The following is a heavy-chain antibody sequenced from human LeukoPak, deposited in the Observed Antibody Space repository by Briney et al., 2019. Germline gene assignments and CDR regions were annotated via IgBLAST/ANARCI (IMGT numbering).Heavy chain of an antibody. J-gene: IGHJ4*02. CDR3: ARAHGYCSGGSCPVFDY. D-gene: IGHD2-15*01. Sequence: ASVKVSCKASGYTFTSYAMHWVRQAPGQRLEGMGWINAGNGNTKYSQKFQGRVTITRDTSASTAYMELSSLRSEDTAVYYCARAHGYCSGGSCPVFDYWGQGTLVTVSS. CDR1: GYTFTSYA. V-gene: IGHV1-3*01. CDR2: INAGNGNT.